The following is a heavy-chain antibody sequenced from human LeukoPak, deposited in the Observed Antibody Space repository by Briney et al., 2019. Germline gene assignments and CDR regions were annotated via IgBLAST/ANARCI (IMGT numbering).Heavy chain of an antibody. Sequence: GGSLRLSCAASGFTFSTYWMHWVRQEPGKGLVWVSRINSDGSSTIYADSVKGRFTISRDNTKNTLCLQMNSLRVEDTAVYYCVGVTTTTLFDCWGQGTLVTVSS. CDR2: INSDGSST. V-gene: IGHV3-74*01. CDR1: GFTFSTYW. J-gene: IGHJ4*02. CDR3: VGVTTTTLFDC. D-gene: IGHD4-17*01.